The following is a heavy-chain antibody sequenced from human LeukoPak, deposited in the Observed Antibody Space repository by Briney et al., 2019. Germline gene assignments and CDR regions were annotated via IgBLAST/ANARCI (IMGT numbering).Heavy chain of an antibody. Sequence: ASVKVSCKASGYTFTGYYMHWVRQAPGQGLEWMGWINPNSGGTNYAQKFQGRVTMTRDTSISTAYMELSRLRSDDTAVYYCARASNYYDSSGCDYWGQGTLVTVSS. CDR1: GYTFTGYY. D-gene: IGHD3-22*01. CDR2: INPNSGGT. CDR3: ARASNYYDSSGCDY. J-gene: IGHJ4*02. V-gene: IGHV1-2*02.